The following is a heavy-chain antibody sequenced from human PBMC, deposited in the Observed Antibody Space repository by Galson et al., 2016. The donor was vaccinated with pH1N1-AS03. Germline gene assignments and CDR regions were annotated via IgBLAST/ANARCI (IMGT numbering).Heavy chain of an antibody. Sequence: SLRLSCAVSGFTLSNAWVTWVRQAPGKGLEYVGRIESRAAGGTTDYAAPVKGRFSIPRDDSKNTLYLQMNSLKTEDTAVYYCSVRDFDWGQGTLVTVSS. D-gene: IGHD3-10*01. V-gene: IGHV3-15*04. CDR1: GFTLSNAW. CDR3: SVRDFD. J-gene: IGHJ4*02. CDR2: IESRAAGGTT.